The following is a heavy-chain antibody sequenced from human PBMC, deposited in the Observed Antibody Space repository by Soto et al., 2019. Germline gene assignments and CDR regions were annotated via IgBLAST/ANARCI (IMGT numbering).Heavy chain of an antibody. Sequence: QVQLVESGGGVVQPGRSLRLSCAASGFTFSSYTMHWVRQAPGKGLEWVAVISYDGSNKYYADSVKGRFTISRDNSKNTLYLPMNSLSPEDTAVYYCARAAGWYDFDYWGQGTLVTVSS. CDR2: ISYDGSNK. J-gene: IGHJ4*02. CDR1: GFTFSSYT. D-gene: IGHD6-19*01. V-gene: IGHV3-30-3*01. CDR3: ARAAGWYDFDY.